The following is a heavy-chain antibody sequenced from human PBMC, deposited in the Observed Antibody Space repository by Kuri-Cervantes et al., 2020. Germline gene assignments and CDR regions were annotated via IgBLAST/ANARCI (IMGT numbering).Heavy chain of an antibody. CDR1: GLTISSDW. J-gene: IGHJ4*02. CDR2: INSDGSST. D-gene: IGHD3-9*01. Sequence: LSLTCAASGLTISSDWMHWVRQVPGKGLVWVSRINSDGSSTNYADSVKGRFTISRDNAKNTVYLQMNSLRAEDTAVYYCTTDRYDILISEGIDYWGQGTLVTVSS. CDR3: TTDRYDILISEGIDY. V-gene: IGHV3-74*01.